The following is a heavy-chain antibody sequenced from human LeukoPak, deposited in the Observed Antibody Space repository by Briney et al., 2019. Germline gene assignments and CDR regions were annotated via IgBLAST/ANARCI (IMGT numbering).Heavy chain of an antibody. CDR3: ARHVVAVGFDY. D-gene: IGHD3-22*01. J-gene: IGHJ4*02. CDR2: ITSSSSYI. V-gene: IGHV3-21*01. CDR1: GSTFSSYS. Sequence: GGSLSLSCAASGSTFSSYSMNWVRQAPGKGLEWVSSITSSSSYIYYADSVKGRFTISRDNAKNSLFLQMNSLRAEDTAVYYCARHVVAVGFDYWGQGTLVTVSS.